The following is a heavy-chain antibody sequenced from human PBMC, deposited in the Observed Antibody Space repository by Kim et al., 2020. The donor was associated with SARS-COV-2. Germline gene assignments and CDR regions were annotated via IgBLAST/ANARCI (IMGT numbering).Heavy chain of an antibody. V-gene: IGHV1-69*13. CDR2: IIPIFGTA. D-gene: IGHD5-12*01. CDR1: GGTFSSYA. CDR3: AGYNRPPPTHYYYYYGMDV. Sequence: SVKVSCKASGGTFSSYAISWVRQAPGQGLEWMGGIIPIFGTANYAQKFQGRVTITADESTSTAYMELSSLRSEDTAVYYCAGYNRPPPTHYYYYYGMDVWGQGTTVTVSS. J-gene: IGHJ6*02.